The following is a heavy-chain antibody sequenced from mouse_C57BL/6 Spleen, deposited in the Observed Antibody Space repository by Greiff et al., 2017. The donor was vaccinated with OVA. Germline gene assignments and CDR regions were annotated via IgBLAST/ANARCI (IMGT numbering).Heavy chain of an antibody. Sequence: DVMLVESGPGMVKPSQSLSLTCTVTGYSITSGYDWHWIRHFPGNKLEWMGYISYSGSTNYNPSLKSRISITHDTSKNHFSLKLNSVTTEDTATYYCARDGYDGGWAYWGQGTLVTVSA. D-gene: IGHD2-2*01. CDR3: ARDGYDGGWAY. J-gene: IGHJ3*01. V-gene: IGHV3-1*01. CDR2: ISYSGST. CDR1: GYSITSGYD.